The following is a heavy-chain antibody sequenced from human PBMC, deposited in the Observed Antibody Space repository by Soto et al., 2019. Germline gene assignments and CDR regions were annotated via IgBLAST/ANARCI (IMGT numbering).Heavy chain of an antibody. V-gene: IGHV3-23*01. CDR3: AKGVGYSSSPSDHYGMDV. D-gene: IGHD6-13*01. CDR1: GFTFSDYY. Sequence: GSLRLSCAASGFTFSDYYMSWVRQAPGKGLEWVSAISGSGGSTYYADSVKGRFTISRDNSKNTLYLQMNSLRAEDTAVYYCAKGVGYSSSPSDHYGMDVWGQGTTVTVSS. J-gene: IGHJ6*02. CDR2: ISGSGGST.